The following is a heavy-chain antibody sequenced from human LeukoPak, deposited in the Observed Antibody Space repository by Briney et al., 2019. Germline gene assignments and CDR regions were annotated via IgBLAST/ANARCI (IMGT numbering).Heavy chain of an antibody. CDR1: GFIFSTYG. Sequence: PGGSLRLSCVASGFIFSTYGLHWVRQSPGRGLEWVAVIWYDGSQRYYADSVKGRFTISRDDSQNTIYLQMDSLRAEDTAVYYCATSSPRNYFDHWGQGTLVTASS. J-gene: IGHJ4*02. D-gene: IGHD1-14*01. V-gene: IGHV3-33*01. CDR3: ATSSPRNYFDH. CDR2: IWYDGSQR.